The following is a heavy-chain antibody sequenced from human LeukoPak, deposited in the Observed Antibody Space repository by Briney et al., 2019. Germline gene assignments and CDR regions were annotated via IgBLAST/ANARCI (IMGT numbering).Heavy chain of an antibody. CDR2: INTNTGNP. J-gene: IGHJ3*02. CDR3: AVGVAYCGGTCLYGNAFDI. Sequence: GASVKVSCKASGYTFTSYAMNWVRQAPGQGLEWMGWINTNTGNPTYAQGFTGRFVFSLDTSVSTAYLQISSLKAEDAAVYYCAVGVAYCGGTCLYGNAFDIWGQGTMVTVSS. D-gene: IGHD2-21*01. CDR1: GYTFTSYA. V-gene: IGHV7-4-1*02.